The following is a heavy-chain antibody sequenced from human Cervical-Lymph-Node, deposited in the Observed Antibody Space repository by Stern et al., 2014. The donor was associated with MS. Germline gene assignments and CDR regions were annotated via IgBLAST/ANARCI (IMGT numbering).Heavy chain of an antibody. Sequence: VQLVESGGGVVQPGRSLRLSCAAYGFTFSSYDIHWVRQAPGKGLEWVAVIRFDGSNKFYAESVKGRFTISRDNSKNTLYLQMNSLRDADTAVYYCVRDPYGYFDYWGRGTLVTVST. CDR2: IRFDGSNK. J-gene: IGHJ4*02. CDR1: GFTFSSYD. D-gene: IGHD3-10*01. V-gene: IGHV3-33*01. CDR3: VRDPYGYFDY.